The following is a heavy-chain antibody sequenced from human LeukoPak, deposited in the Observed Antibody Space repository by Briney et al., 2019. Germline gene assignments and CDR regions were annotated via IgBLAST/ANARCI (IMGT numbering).Heavy chain of an antibody. CDR2: IKQDGSKK. CDR3: TRVGYIDEGIDY. Sequence: GGSLRLSCVASGFPFSSYWMTWVRQAPGKGLEWVANIKQDGSKKSYVDSVKGRFTISRDNAKISLYLQMNSLRAEDTAIYYCTRVGYIDEGIDYWGQGTLVTVSS. D-gene: IGHD5-24*01. CDR1: GFPFSSYW. V-gene: IGHV3-7*04. J-gene: IGHJ4*02.